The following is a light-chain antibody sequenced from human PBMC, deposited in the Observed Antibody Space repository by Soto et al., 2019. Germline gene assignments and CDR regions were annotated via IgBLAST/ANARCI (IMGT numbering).Light chain of an antibody. CDR2: GAS. CDR1: QSFSSSY. Sequence: EIVLTQSPGTLSLSPGERATLSCRASQSFSSSYLAWYQQKPGQAPRLLIYGASSRATGIPDRFSGSGSGTDFTLTISSLEPEDFAVYYCQHYGRALFTFGHGTKVDVK. V-gene: IGKV3-20*01. CDR3: QHYGRALFT. J-gene: IGKJ3*01.